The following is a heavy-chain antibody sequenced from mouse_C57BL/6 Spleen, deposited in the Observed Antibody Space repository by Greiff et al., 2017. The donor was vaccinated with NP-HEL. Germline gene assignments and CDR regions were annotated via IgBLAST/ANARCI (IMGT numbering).Heavy chain of an antibody. CDR3: ARWTTVVGFDY. V-gene: IGHV1-72*01. Sequence: VQLQQPGAELVKPGASVKLSCKASGYTFTSYWMHWVKQRPGRGLKWIGRIDPNSGGIKYNEKFKSKATLTVDKPSSTAYMQLSSLTSEDSAVYYCARWTTVVGFDYWGQGTTLTVSS. D-gene: IGHD1-1*01. CDR2: IDPNSGGI. CDR1: GYTFTSYW. J-gene: IGHJ2*01.